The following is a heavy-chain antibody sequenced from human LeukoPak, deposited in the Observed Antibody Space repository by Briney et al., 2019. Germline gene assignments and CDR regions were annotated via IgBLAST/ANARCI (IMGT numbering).Heavy chain of an antibody. J-gene: IGHJ6*03. Sequence: PSETLSLTCTVSGGSISSSSYYWGWIRQPPGKGLEWIGSIYYSGSTYYNPSLKSRVTISVDTSKNQFSLKLSSVTAADTAVYYCARDSTGYSSPYYMDVWGKGTTVTVSS. V-gene: IGHV4-39*07. CDR2: IYYSGST. D-gene: IGHD6-19*01. CDR3: ARDSTGYSSPYYMDV. CDR1: GGSISSSSYY.